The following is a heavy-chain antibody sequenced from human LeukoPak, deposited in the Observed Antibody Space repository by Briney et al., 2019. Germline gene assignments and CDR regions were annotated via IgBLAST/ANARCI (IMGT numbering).Heavy chain of an antibody. D-gene: IGHD3-10*01. Sequence: PSETLSLTCTVSGGSISSYYWSWIRQPAGKGLEWIGRIYTSGSTNYNPSLKSRVTMSVDTSKNQFSLKLSSVTAADTAVYYCARVRSFGFGELPSYYYYYYMDVWGKGTTVTISS. J-gene: IGHJ6*03. CDR2: IYTSGST. CDR3: ARVRSFGFGELPSYYYYYYMDV. V-gene: IGHV4-4*07. CDR1: GGSISSYY.